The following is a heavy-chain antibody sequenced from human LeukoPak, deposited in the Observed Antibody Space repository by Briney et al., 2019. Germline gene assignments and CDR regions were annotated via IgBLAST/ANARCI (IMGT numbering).Heavy chain of an antibody. V-gene: IGHV4-59*01. CDR1: GASISSYY. Sequence: SETLSLTCSVSGASISSYYWNWIRQPPGKGLEWIGNIYNSGNTNYNPSLKSRVTISLDTSRDQFSLRLTSVTAADTAVYYCAKDWELGSWGQGTPVTVSS. J-gene: IGHJ5*02. CDR3: AKDWELGS. D-gene: IGHD1-26*01. CDR2: IYNSGNT.